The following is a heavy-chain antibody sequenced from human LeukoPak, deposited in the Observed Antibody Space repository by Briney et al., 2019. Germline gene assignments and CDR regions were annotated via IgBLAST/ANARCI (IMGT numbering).Heavy chain of an antibody. CDR3: AKSLAPKEQSSGWLDY. J-gene: IGHJ4*02. CDR1: GFTFSSYG. CDR2: ISYDGSNK. V-gene: IGHV3-30*18. D-gene: IGHD6-19*01. Sequence: GGSLRLSCAASGFTFSSYGMHWVRQAPGKGLEWVAVISYDGSNKYYADSVKGRFTISRDNSKNTLYLQMNSLRAEDTAVYYCAKSLAPKEQSSGWLDYWGQGTLVTVSS.